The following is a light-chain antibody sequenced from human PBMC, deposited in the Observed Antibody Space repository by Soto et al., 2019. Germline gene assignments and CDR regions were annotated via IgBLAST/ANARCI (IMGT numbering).Light chain of an antibody. CDR2: TIS. V-gene: IGKV1-39*01. CDR1: QSISNS. J-gene: IGKJ4*01. CDR3: QQTHSTPLT. Sequence: DIQMTQSPSSLSAFVGDRDTITCRASQSISNSLNWYQQKPGKAPRLLISTISSLQSGVPSRFTGSGSGTDFTLTISSLQPEDFATYYCQQTHSTPLTFGGGTKVEV.